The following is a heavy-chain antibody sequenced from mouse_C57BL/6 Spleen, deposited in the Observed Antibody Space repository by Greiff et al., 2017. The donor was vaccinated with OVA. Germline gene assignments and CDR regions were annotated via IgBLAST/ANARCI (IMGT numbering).Heavy chain of an antibody. CDR2: IWSDGST. CDR3: ARHAVVAHYYAMDY. J-gene: IGHJ4*01. D-gene: IGHD1-1*01. CDR1: GFSLTSYG. Sequence: VQLQQSGPGLVAPSQSLSITCTVSGFSLTSYGVHWVRQPPGKGLEWLVVIWSDGSTTYNSALKSRLSISKDNSKSQVFLKMNSLQTDDTAMYYCARHAVVAHYYAMDYWGQGTSVTVSS. V-gene: IGHV2-6-1*01.